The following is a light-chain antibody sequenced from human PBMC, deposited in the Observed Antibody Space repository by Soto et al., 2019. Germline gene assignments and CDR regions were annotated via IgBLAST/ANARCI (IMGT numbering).Light chain of an antibody. CDR2: DVS. CDR1: SSNVGSYNF. J-gene: IGLJ2*01. V-gene: IGLV2-11*01. CDR3: CSYGCRYRLI. Sequence: QSALTQPRSVSGSPGQSVTISCTGTSSNVGSYNFVSWYQQHPGKGPKFLIYDVSRRPSGVPDRFSGSRAGNTASLTISGLQAEDEADYYCCSYGCRYRLIFGGGTKLTVL.